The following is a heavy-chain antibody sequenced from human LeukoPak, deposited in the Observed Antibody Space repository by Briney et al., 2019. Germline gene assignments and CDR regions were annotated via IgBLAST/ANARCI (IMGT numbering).Heavy chain of an antibody. V-gene: IGHV3-7*05. D-gene: IGHD5-18*01. CDR2: IKEDGSEK. CDR3: ARLPLTARRHFDF. CDR1: GFTFSAYW. Sequence: PGGSLRLSCAASGFTFSAYWMSWVRQTPGKGLEWVANIKEDGSEKYYVDYVKGRFIISRDNANNSLYVQMNSLRAEDTAVYYCARLPLTARRHFDFWGQGTQVTVSS. J-gene: IGHJ4*02.